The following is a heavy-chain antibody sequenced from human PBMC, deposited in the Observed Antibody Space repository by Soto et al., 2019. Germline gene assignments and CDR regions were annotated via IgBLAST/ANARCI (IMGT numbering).Heavy chain of an antibody. V-gene: IGHV4-4*02. J-gene: IGHJ4*02. CDR1: GDSMSSSNW. CDR3: APPPHTAMVTDFDY. CDR2: AHHSGRT. Sequence: PSETLSLTGTVSGDSMSSSNWWNWFRQPPGKGLEWIGGAHHSGRTNYNPSLKSRVTISVDRSQNRFSLKLSSVTAADTAVYYCAPPPHTAMVTDFDYWRQGTLLTVCS. D-gene: IGHD5-18*01.